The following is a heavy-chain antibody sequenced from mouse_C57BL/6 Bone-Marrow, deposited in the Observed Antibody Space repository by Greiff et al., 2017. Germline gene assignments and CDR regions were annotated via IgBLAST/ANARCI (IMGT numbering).Heavy chain of an antibody. D-gene: IGHD2-4*01. J-gene: IGHJ3*01. CDR2: IDPANGDT. CDR3: TTYSIYYDYDAWFAY. CDR1: GFNIKDDY. Sequence: EVQLQQSGAELVRPGASVKLSCTASGFNIKDDYMHWVKQRPEQGLEWIGWIDPANGDTEYASKFQGKATITADTSSNTAYLQLSSLTSEDTAVYYCTTYSIYYDYDAWFAYWGQGTLVTVSA. V-gene: IGHV14-4*01.